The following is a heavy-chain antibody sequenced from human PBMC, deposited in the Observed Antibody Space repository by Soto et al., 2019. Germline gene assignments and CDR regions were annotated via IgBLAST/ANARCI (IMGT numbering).Heavy chain of an antibody. J-gene: IGHJ4*02. CDR1: ADTFTSYG. V-gene: IGHV1-18*01. CDR2: ISAYNGNT. CDR3: ARDLRHIVTRDSFDY. D-gene: IGHD2-21*01. Sequence: GASVKVSCKAPADTFTSYGISWVRQAPGQGLEWMGWISAYNGNTNYAQKLQGRVTMTTDTSTSTAYMELRSLRSDDTAAYYCARDLRHIVTRDSFDYWGQGTLVTVSS.